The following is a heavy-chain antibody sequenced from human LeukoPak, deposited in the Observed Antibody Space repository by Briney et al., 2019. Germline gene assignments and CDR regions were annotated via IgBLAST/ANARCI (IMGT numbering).Heavy chain of an antibody. CDR3: ARHFVRRGFISLAMVRGVIGWFDP. J-gene: IGHJ5*02. V-gene: IGHV4-34*01. CDR1: GGSFSGYY. D-gene: IGHD3-10*01. Sequence: SETLSLTCAVYGGSFSGYYWGWIRQPPGKGLEWIGEINHSGSTNYNPSLKSRVTISVDTSKNQFSLKLSSVTAADTAVYYCARHFVRRGFISLAMVRGVIGWFDPWGQGTLVTVSS. CDR2: INHSGST.